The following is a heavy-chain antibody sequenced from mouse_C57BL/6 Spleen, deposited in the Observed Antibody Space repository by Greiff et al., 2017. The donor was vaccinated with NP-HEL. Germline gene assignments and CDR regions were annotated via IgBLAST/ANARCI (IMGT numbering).Heavy chain of an antibody. CDR3: ARRDYGSSFDY. J-gene: IGHJ2*01. Sequence: VQLQQSGAELAKPGASVKLSCKASGYTFTSYWMHWVKQRPGQGLEWIGYINPSSGYTKYNQKFKDKATLAAAKSYSTAYMQLSSMTYEDSAVYYCARRDYGSSFDYWGQGTTLTVSS. V-gene: IGHV1-7*01. CDR2: INPSSGYT. D-gene: IGHD1-1*01. CDR1: GYTFTSYW.